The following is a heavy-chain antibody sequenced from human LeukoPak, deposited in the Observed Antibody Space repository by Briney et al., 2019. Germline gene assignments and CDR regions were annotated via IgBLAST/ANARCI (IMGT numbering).Heavy chain of an antibody. J-gene: IGHJ4*02. CDR3: ARSRDYSGYSYDGY. CDR1: GGTFSSYA. Sequence: GASVKVSCKASGGTFSSYAISWVRQAPGQGLEWMGGIIPIFGTANYAQKFQGRVTITADESTSTAYMEQSSLRSDDTAVYYCARSRDYSGYSYDGYWGQGTLVTVSS. CDR2: IIPIFGTA. D-gene: IGHD5-12*01. V-gene: IGHV1-69*13.